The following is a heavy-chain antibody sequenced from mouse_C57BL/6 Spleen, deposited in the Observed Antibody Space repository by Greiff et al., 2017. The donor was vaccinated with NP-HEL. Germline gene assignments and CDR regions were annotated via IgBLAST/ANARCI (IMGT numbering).Heavy chain of an antibody. CDR3: ARRELGRDYFDY. CDR2: IDPSDSYT. J-gene: IGHJ2*01. D-gene: IGHD4-1*01. CDR1: GYTFTSYW. V-gene: IGHV1-59*01. Sequence: QVQLKQPGAELVRPGTSVKLSCKASGYTFTSYWMHWVKQRPGQGLEWIGVIDPSDSYTNYNQKFKGKATLTVDTSSSTAYMQLSSLTSEDSAVYYCARRELGRDYFDYWGQGTTLTVSS.